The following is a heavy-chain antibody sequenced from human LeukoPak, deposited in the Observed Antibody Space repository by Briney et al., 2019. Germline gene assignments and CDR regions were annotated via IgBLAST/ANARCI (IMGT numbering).Heavy chain of an antibody. CDR3: ARVGGIAVADHFDY. V-gene: IGHV5-51*01. J-gene: IGHJ4*02. D-gene: IGHD6-19*01. Sequence: GESRKISCKGSGYSFSGYWIGWVRQMPGKGLEWMGIVYPDNSDTRYSPSFQGQVTISADKSITTAYLHWSSLKASDTAMYYCARVGGIAVADHFDYWGQGTLVTVSS. CDR1: GYSFSGYW. CDR2: VYPDNSDT.